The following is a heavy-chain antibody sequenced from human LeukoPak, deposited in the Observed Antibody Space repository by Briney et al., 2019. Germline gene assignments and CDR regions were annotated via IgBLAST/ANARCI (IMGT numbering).Heavy chain of an antibody. J-gene: IGHJ4*02. Sequence: SETLSLTCGVYGGSFSGYYWSWIRQPPGKGLEWIGYIYYSGSTNYNPSLKSRVTISVDTSENQFSLKLNSVTAADTAVYYCARDPLTNPGLYYFDYWGQGTLVTVSS. CDR2: IYYSGST. D-gene: IGHD1-14*01. CDR3: ARDPLTNPGLYYFDY. V-gene: IGHV4-59*12. CDR1: GGSFSGYY.